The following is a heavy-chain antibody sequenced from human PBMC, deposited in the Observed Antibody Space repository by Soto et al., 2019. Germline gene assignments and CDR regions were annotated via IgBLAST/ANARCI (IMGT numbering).Heavy chain of an antibody. J-gene: IGHJ4*02. Sequence: NPSETLSLTCTVSGGSISSGDYYWSWIRQPPGKGLEWIGYIYYSGSTYYNPSLKSRVTISVDTSKNQFSLKLSSVTAADTAVYYCARGGQQLVPGRYFDYWGQGTLVTVSS. D-gene: IGHD6-13*01. CDR3: ARGGQQLVPGRYFDY. V-gene: IGHV4-30-4*01. CDR1: GGSISSGDYY. CDR2: IYYSGST.